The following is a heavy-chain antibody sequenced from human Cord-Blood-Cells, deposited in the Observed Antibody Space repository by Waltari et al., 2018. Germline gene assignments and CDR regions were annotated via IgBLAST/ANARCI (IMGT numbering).Heavy chain of an antibody. CDR3: AKEDGSYYDY. CDR1: GFPFRSSG. J-gene: IGHJ4*02. V-gene: IGHV3-30*02. CDR2: IRYDGSNK. D-gene: IGHD1-26*01. Sequence: QVQLVESGGGVVQPGGSLRLSCAASGFPFRSSGMHWVRQAPGKGLEWVAFIRYDGSNKYYADSVKGRFTISRDNSKNTLYLQMNSLRAEDTAVYYCAKEDGSYYDYWGQGTLVTVSS.